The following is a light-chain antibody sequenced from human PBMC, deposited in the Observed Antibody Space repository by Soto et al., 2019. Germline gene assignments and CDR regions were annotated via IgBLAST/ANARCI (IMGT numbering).Light chain of an antibody. Sequence: QSVLTQPPSASGSPGQSVTISCTGTSGDVGGYNYVSWYQQHPGKATKLMIFEVSERPSGVPDRFSASKSGNTASLTVSGLQAEDEADYYCSSYAGSNNYVFGTGTKLTVL. J-gene: IGLJ1*01. V-gene: IGLV2-8*01. CDR1: SGDVGGYNY. CDR2: EVS. CDR3: SSYAGSNNYV.